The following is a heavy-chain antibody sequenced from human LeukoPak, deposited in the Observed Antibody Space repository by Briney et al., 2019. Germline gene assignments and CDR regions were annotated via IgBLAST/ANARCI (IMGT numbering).Heavy chain of an antibody. V-gene: IGHV3-23*01. CDR1: GFTFSSYA. D-gene: IGHD6-13*01. J-gene: IGHJ3*02. CDR3: AKTPGGSSWPDAFDI. Sequence: PGGSLRLSCAASGFTFSSYAMSWVRQAPGKGLEWVSAISGRGDYTYYADSVKGRFTISRDNSKNTLYLQMNSLRAEDTAIYYCAKTPGGSSWPDAFDIWGQGTMVTVSS. CDR2: ISGRGDYT.